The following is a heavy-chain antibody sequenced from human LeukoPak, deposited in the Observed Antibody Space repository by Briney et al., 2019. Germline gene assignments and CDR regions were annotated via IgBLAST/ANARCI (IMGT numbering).Heavy chain of an antibody. CDR1: GFTFSSYS. CDR3: ARVHYYYGSGSQPDV. CDR2: ISSSGSTI. J-gene: IGHJ6*04. D-gene: IGHD3-10*01. Sequence: GGSLRLSCAAPGFTFSSYSMNWVRQAPGKGLEWVSYISSSGSTIYYADSVKGRFTISRDNAKNSLYLQMDSLRAEDTAVYYCARVHYYYGSGSQPDVWGKGTTVTISS. V-gene: IGHV3-48*04.